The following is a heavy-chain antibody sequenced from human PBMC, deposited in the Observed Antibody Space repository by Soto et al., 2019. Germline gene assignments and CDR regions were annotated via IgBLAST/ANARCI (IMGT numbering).Heavy chain of an antibody. V-gene: IGHV4-31*03. CDR3: ARESGSGSHDLDY. D-gene: IGHD6-19*01. J-gene: IGHJ4*02. CDR2: IHTSGNT. CDR1: GGTFSTSGYY. Sequence: VRLQESGPGLVKPSQTLSLTCTVSGGTFSTSGYYWSWIRQHPGKGLEWIGYIHTSGNTYYKPSLQRRVAISLDTSKNQLSLNLTSVTAADTAVYYCARESGSGSHDLDYWGQGTLVTVSS.